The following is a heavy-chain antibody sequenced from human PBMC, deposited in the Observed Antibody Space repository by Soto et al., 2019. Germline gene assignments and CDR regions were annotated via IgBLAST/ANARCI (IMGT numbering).Heavy chain of an antibody. D-gene: IGHD1-26*01. V-gene: IGHV1-69*13. CDR3: ARVSGRRIVGANNWFDP. Sequence: SVKVSCKASGGTFSSYAISWLRQAPGQGLEWMGGIIPIFGTANYAQKFQGRVTVTADESTSTAYMELSSLRSEDTAVYYCARVSGRRIVGANNWFDPWGQGTLVTVSS. J-gene: IGHJ5*02. CDR1: GGTFSSYA. CDR2: IIPIFGTA.